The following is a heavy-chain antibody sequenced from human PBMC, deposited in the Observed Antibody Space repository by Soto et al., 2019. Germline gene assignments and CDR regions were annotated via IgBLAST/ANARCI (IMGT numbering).Heavy chain of an antibody. V-gene: IGHV1-69*01. CDR2: IIPIFGTA. CDR1: GGTFSSYA. J-gene: IGHJ6*02. CDR3: ARGGYSSSWYPRTTGYYYGMDV. Sequence: QVQLVQSGAEVKKPGSSVKVSCKASGGTFSSYAISWVRQAPGQGLEWMGGIIPIFGTANYAQKFQGRVTITADESTSTAYMELSSLRSEDTDVYYCARGGYSSSWYPRTTGYYYGMDVWGQVTTVTVSS. D-gene: IGHD6-13*01.